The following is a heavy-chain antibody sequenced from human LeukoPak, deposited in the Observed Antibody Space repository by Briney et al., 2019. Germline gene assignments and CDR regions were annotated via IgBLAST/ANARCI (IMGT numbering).Heavy chain of an antibody. J-gene: IGHJ6*02. CDR2: INHSGST. Sequence: PSETLSLTCAVYGGSFSGYYWSWIRQPPGKGLEWIGEINHSGSTNYNPSLKSRVTISVDTSKNQFSLKLSSVTAADTAVYYCARVMAPTYYYYGMDVWGQGTTVTVSS. CDR3: ARVMAPTYYYYGMDV. CDR1: GGSFSGYY. D-gene: IGHD2-8*01. V-gene: IGHV4-34*01.